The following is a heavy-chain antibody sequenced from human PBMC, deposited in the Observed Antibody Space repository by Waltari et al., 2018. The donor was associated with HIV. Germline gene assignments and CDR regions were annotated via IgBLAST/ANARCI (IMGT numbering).Heavy chain of an antibody. D-gene: IGHD3-10*01. CDR2: INSDGSSI. CDR3: AKEAGDRGYFQH. V-gene: IGHV3-74*01. Sequence: EVQLVESGGNLVQPGGSLRLSCAVSGFTFTRYWMHWVRQAPGKVRAWVSGINSDGSSIRYADSVKGRFTISRYNAKNTLYLQMNSLGDEDTAVYYCAKEAGDRGYFQHWGQGTLVTVSS. J-gene: IGHJ1*01. CDR1: GFTFTRYW.